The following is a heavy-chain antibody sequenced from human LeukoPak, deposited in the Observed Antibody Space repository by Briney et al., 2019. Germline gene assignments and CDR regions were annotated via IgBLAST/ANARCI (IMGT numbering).Heavy chain of an antibody. CDR2: IYYSGTT. D-gene: IGHD1-26*01. J-gene: IGHJ3*02. CDR3: ARDQGGGRHARVAFDI. V-gene: IGHV4-59*12. Sequence: SETLSLTCTVSGGSISSDYWSWIRQSPGKGLEWIGYIYYSGTTNYNPSLKSRVTVSVDKSKNQFSLRLTSVTAADTAVYYCARDQGGGRHARVAFDIWGQGTMVTVSS. CDR1: GGSISSDY.